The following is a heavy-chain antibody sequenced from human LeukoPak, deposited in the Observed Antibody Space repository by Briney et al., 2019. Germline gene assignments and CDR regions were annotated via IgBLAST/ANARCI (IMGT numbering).Heavy chain of an antibody. Sequence: SETLSLTCSVSGGSINSFLWSWIRQSPGKGLEWVGFISNSGSSDYNPSLKSRVTISLDTSKNQVSLRLNSATATDTAVYYCARRRPYYGMDVWGPGTTVTVSS. D-gene: IGHD3-10*01. CDR2: ISNSGSS. J-gene: IGHJ6*02. CDR1: GGSINSFL. V-gene: IGHV4-59*08. CDR3: ARRRPYYGMDV.